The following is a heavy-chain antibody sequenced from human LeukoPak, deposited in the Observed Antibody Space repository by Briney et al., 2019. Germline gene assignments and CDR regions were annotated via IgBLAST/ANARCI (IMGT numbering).Heavy chain of an antibody. CDR1: GGSINSHY. Sequence: SETLSLTCTVSGGSINSHYWHWIRQPPGTRLEWIGYVYYTGGTNYMSSLESRVTISVATSKKQFSLRLTSVTAADTALYYCARGSIYDFDSWGQGTLVSVSS. J-gene: IGHJ4*02. V-gene: IGHV4-59*11. D-gene: IGHD3-3*02. CDR3: ARGSIYDFDS. CDR2: VYYTGGT.